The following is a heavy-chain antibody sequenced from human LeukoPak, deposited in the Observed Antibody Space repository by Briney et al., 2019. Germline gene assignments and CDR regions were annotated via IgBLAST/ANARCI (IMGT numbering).Heavy chain of an antibody. CDR3: ARGVSGKP. V-gene: IGHV3-7*01. J-gene: IGHJ5*02. CDR2: INQDGSGK. D-gene: IGHD3-10*01. CDR1: GFTLSSYS. Sequence: GGSLRLSCAASGFTLSSYSMNWVRQAPGKGLEWVANINQDGSGKYFVDSVKGRFTISRDNAKNSLYLQMNSLRAEDTAVYYCARGVSGKPWGQEPLVTVSS.